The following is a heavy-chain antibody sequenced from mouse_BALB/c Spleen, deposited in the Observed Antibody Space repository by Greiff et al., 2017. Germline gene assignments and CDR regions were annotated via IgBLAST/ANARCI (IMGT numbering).Heavy chain of an antibody. CDR2: IYPGDGDT. Sequence: QVQLQQSGPELVKPGASVKISCKASGYAFSSSWMNWVKQRPGQGLEWIGRIYPGDGDTNYNGKFKGKATLTADKSSSTAYMQLSSLTSVDSAVYFCARDYYGSSWGQGTTLTVSS. D-gene: IGHD1-1*01. CDR1: GYAFSSSW. V-gene: IGHV1-82*01. J-gene: IGHJ2*01. CDR3: ARDYYGSS.